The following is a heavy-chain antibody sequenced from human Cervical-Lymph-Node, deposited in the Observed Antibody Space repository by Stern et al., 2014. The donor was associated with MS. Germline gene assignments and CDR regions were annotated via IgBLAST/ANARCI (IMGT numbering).Heavy chain of an antibody. CDR1: GYTFTGYY. CDR3: ARDPSIVGATFYFDY. D-gene: IGHD1-26*01. J-gene: IGHJ4*02. Sequence: VQLVPSGAEVKKPGASVKVSCKASGYTFTGYYMHWVRQTPGQGLEWMGIINPSGGSTSYAQKFQGRVTMTRDTSTSTVYMELSSLRSEDTAVYYCARDPSIVGATFYFDYWGQGTLVTVSS. CDR2: INPSGGST. V-gene: IGHV1-46*01.